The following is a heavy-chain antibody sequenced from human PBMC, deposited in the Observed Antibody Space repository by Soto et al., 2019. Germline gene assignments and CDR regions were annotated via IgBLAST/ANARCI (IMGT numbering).Heavy chain of an antibody. CDR2: IYHSGST. CDR3: ASSAGGYCSGGSCYGYYYYYYGMDV. V-gene: IGHV4-30-2*01. Sequence: SETLSLTCAVSGGSISSGGYSWSWIRQPPGKGLERIGYIYHSGSTYYNPSLKSRVTISVDRSKNQFSLKLSSVTAADTAVYYCASSAGGYCSGGSCYGYYYYYYGMDVWGQGTTVTVSS. J-gene: IGHJ6*02. CDR1: GGSISSGGYS. D-gene: IGHD2-15*01.